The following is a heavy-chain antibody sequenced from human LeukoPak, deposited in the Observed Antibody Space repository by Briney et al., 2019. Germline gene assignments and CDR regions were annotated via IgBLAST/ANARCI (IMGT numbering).Heavy chain of an antibody. CDR1: GFTFSSYA. Sequence: GGSLRLSCAASGFTFSSYAMSRVRQAPGKGLEWVSAISGSGGSTYYADSVKGRFTISRDNSKNTLYLQMNSLRAEDTAVYYCAKVVTMIVVAPFDYWGQGTLVTVSS. D-gene: IGHD3-22*01. CDR3: AKVVTMIVVAPFDY. CDR2: ISGSGGST. V-gene: IGHV3-23*01. J-gene: IGHJ4*02.